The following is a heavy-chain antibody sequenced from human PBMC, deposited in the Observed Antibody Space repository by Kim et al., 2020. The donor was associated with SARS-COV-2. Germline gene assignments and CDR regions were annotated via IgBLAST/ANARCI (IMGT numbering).Heavy chain of an antibody. CDR1: GGSVSSGSYY. J-gene: IGHJ4*02. CDR3: ARELGGYYGSGSFDY. CDR2: IYYSGST. Sequence: SETLSLTCTVSGGSVSSGSYYWSWIRQPPGKGLEWIGYIYYSGSTNYNPSLKSRVTISVDTSKNQFSLKLSSVTAADTAVYYCARELGGYYGSGSFDYWGQGTLVTVSS. D-gene: IGHD3-10*01. V-gene: IGHV4-61*01.